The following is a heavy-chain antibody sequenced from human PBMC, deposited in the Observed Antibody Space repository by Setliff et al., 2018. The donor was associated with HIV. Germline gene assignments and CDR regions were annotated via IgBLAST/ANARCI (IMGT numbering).Heavy chain of an antibody. CDR2: IIPIFGAR. V-gene: IGHV1-69*13. Sequence: SVKVSCKASGYTFTYYAISWVRQAPGQGLEWMGCIIPIFGARDYAQKFQGRITITADESTSTAYLELSSLRSDDTAVYFCARERPAALTISYDHRDYWGQGTVGNVSS. D-gene: IGHD1-1*01. CDR3: ARERPAALTISYDHRDY. J-gene: IGHJ4*02. CDR1: GYTFTYYA.